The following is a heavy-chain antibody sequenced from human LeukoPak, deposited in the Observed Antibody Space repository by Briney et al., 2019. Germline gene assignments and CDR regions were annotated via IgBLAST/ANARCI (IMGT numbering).Heavy chain of an antibody. D-gene: IGHD2-8*01. V-gene: IGHV4-34*01. Sequence: SETLSLTCAVYGGSFSGYYWSWIRQPPGKGLEWIGEINHSGSTNYNPSLKSRVTISVDTSKNQFSLKLSSVTAADTAVYYCARIGYCTNGVCYLYYYYGMDVWGQGTTVTVSS. J-gene: IGHJ6*02. CDR1: GGSFSGYY. CDR2: INHSGST. CDR3: ARIGYCTNGVCYLYYYYGMDV.